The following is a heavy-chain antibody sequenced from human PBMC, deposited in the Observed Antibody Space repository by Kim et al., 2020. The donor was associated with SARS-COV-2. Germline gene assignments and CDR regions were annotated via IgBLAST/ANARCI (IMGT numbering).Heavy chain of an antibody. D-gene: IGHD3-22*01. CDR2: IIPIFGTA. Sequence: SVKVSCKASGGTFSSYAISWVRQAPGQGLEWMGGIIPIFGTANYAQKFQGRVTITADESTSTAYMELSSLRSEDTAVYYCARDYYDSSGYYHNNWFDPWGQGTLVTVSS. J-gene: IGHJ5*02. V-gene: IGHV1-69*13. CDR3: ARDYYDSSGYYHNNWFDP. CDR1: GGTFSSYA.